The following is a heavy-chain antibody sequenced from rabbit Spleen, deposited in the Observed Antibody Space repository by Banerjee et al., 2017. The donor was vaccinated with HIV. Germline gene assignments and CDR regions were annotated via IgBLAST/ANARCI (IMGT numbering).Heavy chain of an antibody. J-gene: IGHJ6*01. V-gene: IGHV1S45*01. CDR3: ARDTGSSFSSYGMDL. Sequence: QQHLVESGGGLVQPEGSLTLTCKASGVSVNDKDVMCWVRQAPGKGLEWISCIAGSSSGFTYSATWATGRFTISKTSSTTVTLQMTSLTAADTATYFCARDTGSSFSSYGMDLWGPGTLVTVS. CDR2: IAGSSSGFT. CDR1: GVSVNDKDV. D-gene: IGHD8-1*01.